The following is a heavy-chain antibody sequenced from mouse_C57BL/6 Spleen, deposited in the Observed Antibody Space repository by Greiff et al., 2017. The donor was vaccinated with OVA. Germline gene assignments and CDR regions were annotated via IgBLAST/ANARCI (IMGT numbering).Heavy chain of an antibody. J-gene: IGHJ3*01. CDR3: ARRGYEYDAWCAY. Sequence: VQLKQSGPELVKPGASVKIPCKASGYTFTDYNMDWVKQSHGKSLEWIGDINPNNGGTIYNQKFKGKATLTVDKSSSTAYMELRSLTSEDTAVYYCARRGYEYDAWCAYWGQGTLVTVSA. CDR2: INPNNGGT. V-gene: IGHV1-18*01. D-gene: IGHD2-4*01. CDR1: GYTFTDYN.